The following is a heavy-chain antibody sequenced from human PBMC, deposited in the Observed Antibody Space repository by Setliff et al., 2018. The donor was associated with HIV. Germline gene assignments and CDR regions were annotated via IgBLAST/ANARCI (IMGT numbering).Heavy chain of an antibody. J-gene: IGHJ5*02. V-gene: IGHV4-59*11. CDR3: AREGGTGRSSWYGAYWYDP. CDR1: GGSISSHY. Sequence: PSETLSLTCTVSGGSISSHYWIWIRQPPGKGLEWIGYIHYSGATNYNPSLKSRVTISLDTSRTQFSLRLTSVTAADTAVYYCAREGGTGRSSWYGAYWYDPWGQGTLVTVSS. D-gene: IGHD6-13*01. CDR2: IHYSGAT.